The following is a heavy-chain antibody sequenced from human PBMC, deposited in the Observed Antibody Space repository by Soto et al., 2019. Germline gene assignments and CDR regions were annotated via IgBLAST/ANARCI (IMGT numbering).Heavy chain of an antibody. CDR1: GFTFSSHA. J-gene: IGHJ6*02. CDR3: AKGGQDIVVVSAAKAPAYSYYGMDV. V-gene: IGHV3-23*01. D-gene: IGHD2-2*01. CDR2: NSGTGGST. Sequence: EVQLLESGGGLVQPGGCLRPSCAASGFTFSSHAMSWVRQAPGKGLEWVSANSGTGGSTYYADSVKGRFSISRDNSKNSLYQQVNSLRAEDPAVYYCAKGGQDIVVVSAAKAPAYSYYGMDVWGQGTTVTVSS.